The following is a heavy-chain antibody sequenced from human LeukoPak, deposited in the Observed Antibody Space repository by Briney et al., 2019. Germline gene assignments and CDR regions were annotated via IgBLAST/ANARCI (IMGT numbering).Heavy chain of an antibody. J-gene: IGHJ4*02. CDR1: GFTFSSYW. CDR2: IKQDGSEK. D-gene: IGHD1-26*01. V-gene: IGHV3-7*05. Sequence: PGGSLRLSCAASGFTFSSYWMSWVRQAPGKGLEWVANIKQDGSEKYYVDSVKGRFTISRDNAKNSLHLQMNSLRAEDTAVYYCAGDSEWGLQRSDYWGQGTLVTVSS. CDR3: AGDSEWGLQRSDY.